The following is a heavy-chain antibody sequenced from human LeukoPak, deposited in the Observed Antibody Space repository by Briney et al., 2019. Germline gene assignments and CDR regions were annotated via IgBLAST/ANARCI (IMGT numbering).Heavy chain of an antibody. J-gene: IGHJ4*02. CDR3: ATTDY. Sequence: ASVKVSCKASGGTFTSYTVSWVRQAPGQGLEWMGRIIPMSGTVKYAQKFQGRVTITSDESTSTAYMELSSLRSEDTAVYYCATTDYWGQGTLVTVSS. CDR1: GGTFTSYT. V-gene: IGHV1-69*13. CDR2: IIPMSGTV.